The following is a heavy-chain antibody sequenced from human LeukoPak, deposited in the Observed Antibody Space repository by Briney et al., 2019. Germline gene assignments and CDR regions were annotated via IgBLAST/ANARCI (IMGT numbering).Heavy chain of an antibody. D-gene: IGHD6-13*01. V-gene: IGHV1-2*02. CDR2: INPNSGGT. J-gene: IGHJ4*02. Sequence: ASVKVSCKASGYTFTGYYMHWVRQAPGQGLEWMGWINPNSGGTNYAQKFQGRVTMTRDTSISTAYMELTRLRSDDTAVYYCARGQQLVLGCRDYWGQGTLVTVSS. CDR1: GYTFTGYY. CDR3: ARGQQLVLGCRDY.